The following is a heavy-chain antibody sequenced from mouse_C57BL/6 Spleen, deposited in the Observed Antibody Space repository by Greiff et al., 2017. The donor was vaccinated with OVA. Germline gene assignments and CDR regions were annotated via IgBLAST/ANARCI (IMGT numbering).Heavy chain of an antibody. CDR3: ARLGRGASDY. CDR2: ISSGGSYT. Sequence: EVKLMESGGDLVKPGGSLKLSCAASGFTFSSYGMSWVRQTPDKRLEWVATISSGGSYTYYPDSVKGRFTISRDNAKNTLYLQMSSLKSEDTAMYYFARLGRGASDYWGQGTSGTVSS. J-gene: IGHJ4*01. CDR1: GFTFSSYG. V-gene: IGHV5-6*01. D-gene: IGHD4-1*01.